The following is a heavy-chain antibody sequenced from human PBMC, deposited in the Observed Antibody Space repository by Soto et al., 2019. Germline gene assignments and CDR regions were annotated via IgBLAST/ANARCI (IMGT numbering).Heavy chain of an antibody. CDR1: GFTFSSYA. Sequence: PGGSLRLSCAASGFTFSSYAMSWVRKAPGKGLEWVSAISGSGGSTYYADSVKGRFTISRHNSKNTLYLQMNSLTAEDTAVYYCAKTPRYCSGGSCYGGAFDIWGQGTMVTVSS. CDR2: ISGSGGST. J-gene: IGHJ3*02. CDR3: AKTPRYCSGGSCYGGAFDI. V-gene: IGHV3-23*01. D-gene: IGHD2-15*01.